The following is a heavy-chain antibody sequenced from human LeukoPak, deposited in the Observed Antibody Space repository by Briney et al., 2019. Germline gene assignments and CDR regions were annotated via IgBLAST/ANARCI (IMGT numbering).Heavy chain of an antibody. CDR3: ASSVAGQLFHY. CDR2: IYYSGST. D-gene: IGHD6-19*01. J-gene: IGHJ4*02. Sequence: PSETLSLTCTVSGGTISSSSYYWGWIRQPPGKGLEWIGSIYYSGSTYYNPSLKSRVTISVDTSKNQFSLKLSSVTAADTAVYYCASSVAGQLFHYWGQGTLVTVSS. V-gene: IGHV4-39*01. CDR1: GGTISSSSYY.